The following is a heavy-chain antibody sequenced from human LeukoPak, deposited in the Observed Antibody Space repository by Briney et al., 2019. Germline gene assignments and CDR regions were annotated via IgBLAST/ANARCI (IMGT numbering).Heavy chain of an antibody. CDR3: ARVRGYSYDSSDFDY. CDR1: GDSISYYY. V-gene: IGHV4-59*01. J-gene: IGHJ4*02. CDR2: IYYSGNT. D-gene: IGHD5-18*01. Sequence: AETLSLTCTVSGDSISYYYWSWIRQPPGKGLEWIGKIYYSGNTNYNPSLKSRVTISVDTSKNQFSLKLSSVTAADTAVYYCARVRGYSYDSSDFDYWGQGTLFTAYS.